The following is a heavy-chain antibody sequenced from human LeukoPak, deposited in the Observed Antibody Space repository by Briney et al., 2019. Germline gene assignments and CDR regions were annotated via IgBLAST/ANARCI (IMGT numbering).Heavy chain of an antibody. D-gene: IGHD6-13*01. CDR1: GFTFSSYA. CDR2: ISYDGSNK. CDR3: ARERFGIAAAGTNDAFDI. J-gene: IGHJ3*02. Sequence: PGGSLRLSCAASGFTFSSYAMHWVRQAPGKGLEWVAVISYDGSNKYYADSVKGRFTISRDNSKNTLYLQMNSLRAEDTAVYYCARERFGIAAAGTNDAFDIWGQGTMVTVSS. V-gene: IGHV3-30-3*01.